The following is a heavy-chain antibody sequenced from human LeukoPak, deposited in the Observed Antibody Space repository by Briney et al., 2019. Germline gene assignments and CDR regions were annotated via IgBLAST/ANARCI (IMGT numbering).Heavy chain of an antibody. J-gene: IGHJ6*02. CDR2: INPNSGGT. V-gene: IGHV1-2*02. D-gene: IGHD3-9*01. CDR1: GYTFTGYY. Sequence: GASVKVSCKASGYTFTGYYMHWVRQAPGQGLEWMGWINPNSGGTNYAQNFQGRVTMTRDTSISTAYMELSRLRSDDTAVYYCAVGDILTGYYWVGLEGMDVWGQGTTVTVSS. CDR3: AVGDILTGYYWVGLEGMDV.